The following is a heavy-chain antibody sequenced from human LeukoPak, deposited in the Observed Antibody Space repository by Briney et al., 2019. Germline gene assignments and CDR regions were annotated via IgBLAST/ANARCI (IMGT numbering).Heavy chain of an antibody. Sequence: ASVKVSCKASGGTFSSYAISWVRQAPGQGLEWMGGIIPIFGTANYAQKFQGRVTITADESTSTAYMELSSLRSEDTAVYYCARDHSRLQQNIAAAAEGWFDPWGQGTLVTVSS. CDR3: ARDHSRLQQNIAAAAEGWFDP. D-gene: IGHD6-13*01. CDR1: GGTFSSYA. J-gene: IGHJ5*02. V-gene: IGHV1-69*13. CDR2: IIPIFGTA.